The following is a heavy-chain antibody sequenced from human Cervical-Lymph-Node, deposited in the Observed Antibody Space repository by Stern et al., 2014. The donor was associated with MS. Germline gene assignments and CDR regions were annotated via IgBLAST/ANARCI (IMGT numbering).Heavy chain of an antibody. V-gene: IGHV1-18*01. CDR3: ARDSGYSSSWYPWYFDY. Sequence: QVQLVQSGAEVKKPGASVKVSCKASGYTFTSYGISWVRQAPGQGLEWMGWISACNGNTNYAQKRQGRVTMPAETSTSTAYMELRSLRSDDTAVYYSARDSGYSSSWYPWYFDYWGQGTLVTVSS. CDR1: GYTFTSYG. J-gene: IGHJ4*02. D-gene: IGHD6-13*01. CDR2: ISACNGNT.